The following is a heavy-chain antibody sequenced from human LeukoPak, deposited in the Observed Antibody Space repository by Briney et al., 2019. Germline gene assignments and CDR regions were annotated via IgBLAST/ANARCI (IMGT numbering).Heavy chain of an antibody. J-gene: IGHJ4*02. V-gene: IGHV4-30-2*01. CDR1: GGSISSGGYS. CDR3: ARGIYDYVWGSYRPGYYFDY. CDR2: IYHSGSN. D-gene: IGHD3-16*02. Sequence: SQTLSLTCAVSGGSISSGGYSWSWIRQPPGKGLEWIGYIYHSGSNYYNPTLKSRVTISVDRSKNQFSLKLSSVTAADTAVYYCARGIYDYVWGSYRPGYYFDYWGQGTLVTVSS.